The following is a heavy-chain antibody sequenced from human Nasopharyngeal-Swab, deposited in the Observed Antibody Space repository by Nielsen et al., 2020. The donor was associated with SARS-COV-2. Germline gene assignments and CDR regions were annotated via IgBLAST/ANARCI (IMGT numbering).Heavy chain of an antibody. J-gene: IGHJ4*02. D-gene: IGHD3-10*01. V-gene: IGHV3-23*01. Sequence: GESLKISCAASGFTFSSYAMSWVRQAPGKGLEWVSAISGSGGSTYYADSVKGWFTISRDNSKNTLYLQMNSLRAEDTAVYYCARHPITMVRGAATPAPFDYWGQGTLVTVSS. CDR3: ARHPITMVRGAATPAPFDY. CDR2: ISGSGGST. CDR1: GFTFSSYA.